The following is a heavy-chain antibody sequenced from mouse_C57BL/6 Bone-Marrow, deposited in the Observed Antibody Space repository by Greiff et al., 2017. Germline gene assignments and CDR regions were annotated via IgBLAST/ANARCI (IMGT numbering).Heavy chain of an antibody. D-gene: IGHD2-3*01. CDR2: IWWDDDK. Sequence: QVTLKECGPGILQPSQTLSLTCSFSGFSLSTFGMGVGWIRQPSWKGLEWLAHIWWDDDKYYNPALKSRLTISKDTSKNQVFLKIANVDTADTATYYCAGIYDGYYVGFAYWGQGTLVTVSA. V-gene: IGHV8-8*01. CDR3: AGIYDGYYVGFAY. CDR1: GFSLSTFGMG. J-gene: IGHJ3*01.